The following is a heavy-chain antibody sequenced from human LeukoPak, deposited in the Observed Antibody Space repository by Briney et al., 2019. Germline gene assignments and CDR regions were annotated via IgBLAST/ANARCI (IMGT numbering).Heavy chain of an antibody. Sequence: ASVKVSCKASGYTFTGYYMHWVRQAPGQGLEWMGWINPNSGGTNYAQKFQGRVTMTTDTSTSTAYMELRSLRSDDTAVYYCARGPGSSKSLYYYYYMDVWGKGTTVTVSS. CDR3: ARGPGSSKSLYYYYYMDV. CDR1: GYTFTGYY. D-gene: IGHD6-6*01. J-gene: IGHJ6*03. V-gene: IGHV1-2*02. CDR2: INPNSGGT.